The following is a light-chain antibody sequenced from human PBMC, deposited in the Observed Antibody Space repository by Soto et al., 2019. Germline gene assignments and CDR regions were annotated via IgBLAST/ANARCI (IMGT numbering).Light chain of an antibody. CDR1: QSVSNN. Sequence: EIVMTQSPATLSVSPGERATLSCRASQSVSNNLAWYQQKPGQAPRLLIYGASTRATGIPATFSGSGSGTELTLTISSLQSEDFAVYYCQQYNNWPRTFGQGTKVEIK. CDR3: QQYNNWPRT. CDR2: GAS. J-gene: IGKJ1*01. V-gene: IGKV3-15*01.